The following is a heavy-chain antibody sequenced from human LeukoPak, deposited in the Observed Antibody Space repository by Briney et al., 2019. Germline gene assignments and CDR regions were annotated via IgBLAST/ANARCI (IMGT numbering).Heavy chain of an antibody. D-gene: IGHD3-16*01. CDR3: ARGVGLTQGGAFDY. CDR1: GYTFTGHY. V-gene: IGHV1-2*02. Sequence: WASVKVSCKASGYTFTGHYMHWVRQAPGQGLEWMGWINPKNAGTNFAQRFQGRVTMTRGTSISTVYMKLSRLRSDDTAVYYCARGVGLTQGGAFDYWGQGTLVTVSS. J-gene: IGHJ4*02. CDR2: INPKNAGT.